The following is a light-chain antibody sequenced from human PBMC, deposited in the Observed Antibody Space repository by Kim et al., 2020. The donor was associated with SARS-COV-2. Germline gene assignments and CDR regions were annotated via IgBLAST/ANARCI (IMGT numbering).Light chain of an antibody. V-gene: IGLV3-19*02. J-gene: IGLJ3*02. Sequence: SSELTQDPAVSVALGQTVRITCQGDSLRSYYASWYQQKPGQAPVRVIYGKNNRPSGIPDRFSGSSSGNTASLTITGAQAEDEADYYCNSWDRSGNHPVFGGGTQLTVL. CDR2: GKN. CDR1: SLRSYY. CDR3: NSWDRSGNHPV.